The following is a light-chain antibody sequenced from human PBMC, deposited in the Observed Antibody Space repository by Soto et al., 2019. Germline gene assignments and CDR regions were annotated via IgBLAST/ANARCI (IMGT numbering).Light chain of an antibody. CDR2: LDN. V-gene: IGLV1-40*01. J-gene: IGLJ3*02. CDR1: SSNIGAGYA. Sequence: QSVLTQPPSVSGAPGQRVTISCTGSSSNIGAGYAVHWYQQLPGTAPKLLIYLDNTRPSGVPDRFSGSRSGTSASLAITGLQAEDEADYYCQSYDSSLSGRVFGVGTKLTVL. CDR3: QSYDSSLSGRV.